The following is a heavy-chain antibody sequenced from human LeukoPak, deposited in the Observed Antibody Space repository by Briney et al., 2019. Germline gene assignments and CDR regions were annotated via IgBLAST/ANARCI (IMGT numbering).Heavy chain of an antibody. D-gene: IGHD4-17*01. J-gene: IGHJ4*02. CDR1: GFTFNNFG. V-gene: IGHV3-30*02. CDR2: IGYEGVHK. Sequence: GGSLRLSCAASGFTFNNFGMHWVRQAPGKGLEWVSFIGYEGVHKYYADSVKGRFTISRDNAKNTLYLQMNSLRAEDTAVYYCVREDYDYGDYYFDYWGQGTLVTVSS. CDR3: VREDYDYGDYYFDY.